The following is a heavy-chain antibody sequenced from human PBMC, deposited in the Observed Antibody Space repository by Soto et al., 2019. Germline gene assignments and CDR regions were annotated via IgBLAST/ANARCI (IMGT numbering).Heavy chain of an antibody. CDR3: AKDLVTGYGDHPSSFDY. Sequence: HPGGSLRLSCAASGFTFSSYAMSWVRQAPGKGLEWVSAISGSGGSTYYADSVKGRFTISRDNSKNTLYLQMNSLRAEDTAVYYCAKDLVTGYGDHPSSFDYWGQGTRVTVSS. CDR2: ISGSGGST. V-gene: IGHV3-23*01. D-gene: IGHD4-17*01. CDR1: GFTFSSYA. J-gene: IGHJ4*02.